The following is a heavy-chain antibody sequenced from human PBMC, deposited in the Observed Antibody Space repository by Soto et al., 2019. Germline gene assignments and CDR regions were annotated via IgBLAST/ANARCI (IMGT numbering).Heavy chain of an antibody. J-gene: IGHJ6*02. V-gene: IGHV3-48*03. CDR3: ARVLIPQRYYYYGMDV. Sequence: GGSLRLSCAASGFTFSSYEMNWVRQAAGKGLEWVSYISSGGTITYNADSVKGRFTISRDNAKNSLYLQMNSLRAEDTAVYYCARVLIPQRYYYYGMDVWRQGTTVTVSS. CDR2: ISSGGTIT. D-gene: IGHD1-1*01. CDR1: GFTFSSYE.